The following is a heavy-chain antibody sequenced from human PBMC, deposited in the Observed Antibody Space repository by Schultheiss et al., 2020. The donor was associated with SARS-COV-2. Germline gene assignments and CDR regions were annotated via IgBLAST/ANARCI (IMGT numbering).Heavy chain of an antibody. V-gene: IGHV3-23*01. D-gene: IGHD1-26*01. CDR3: VKDRRQVIVDLFDY. J-gene: IGHJ4*02. Sequence: GGSLRLSCAASGFTFSNYAMSWVRQAPGKGLEWVSAISGSGGSTYYADSVKGRFTISRDNSKNTLFLQMSSLRAEDTAVYYCVKDRRQVIVDLFDYWGQGTLVTVSS. CDR2: ISGSGGST. CDR1: GFTFSNYA.